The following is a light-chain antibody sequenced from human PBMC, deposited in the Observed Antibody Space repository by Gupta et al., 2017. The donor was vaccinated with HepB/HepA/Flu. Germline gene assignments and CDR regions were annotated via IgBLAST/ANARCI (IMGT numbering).Light chain of an antibody. CDR2: DVS. CDR3: SSYTSSSTLGAV. Sequence: QSALTQPASVSGSPGQSITISCTGTSSDVGGYKYVSWYQKHPGKAPKLMIYDVSNRPSGVSNRFSGSKSGNTASLTISGLQAEDEADYYCSSYTSSSTLGAVFGGGTKRTVL. J-gene: IGLJ2*01. V-gene: IGLV2-14*01. CDR1: SSDVGGYKY.